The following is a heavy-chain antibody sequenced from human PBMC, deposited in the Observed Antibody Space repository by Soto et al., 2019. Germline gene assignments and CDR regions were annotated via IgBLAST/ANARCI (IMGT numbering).Heavy chain of an antibody. V-gene: IGHV4-31*03. CDR3: GRARQYYDGEFDP. CDR2: ISYSGRT. J-gene: IGHJ5*02. CDR1: GDSISSGAYY. D-gene: IGHD3-22*01. Sequence: QVQLQESGPGLVKPSQTLSLTCTVSGDSISSGAYYWSWIRQHPGKGLEWIGYISYSGRTYYNPPIRRRLTISLDTSDKQSSMKLTSVAAADTAMYCGGRARQYYDGEFDPWGQGTLVTVSS.